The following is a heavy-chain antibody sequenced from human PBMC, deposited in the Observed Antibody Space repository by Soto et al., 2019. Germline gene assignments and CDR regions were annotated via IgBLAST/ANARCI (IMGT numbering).Heavy chain of an antibody. J-gene: IGHJ5*02. V-gene: IGHV3-30-3*01. CDR1: GFTFSSYA. CDR3: ARGLRFLEWLLSAGRGWFDP. Sequence: QVQLVESGGGVVQPGRSLRLSCEASGFTFSSYAMHWVRQAPGKGLEWVAVISYDGSNKYYADSVKGRFTISRDNSKNTLYLQMNSLRAEDTAVYYCARGLRFLEWLLSAGRGWFDPWGQGTLVTVSS. D-gene: IGHD3-3*01. CDR2: ISYDGSNK.